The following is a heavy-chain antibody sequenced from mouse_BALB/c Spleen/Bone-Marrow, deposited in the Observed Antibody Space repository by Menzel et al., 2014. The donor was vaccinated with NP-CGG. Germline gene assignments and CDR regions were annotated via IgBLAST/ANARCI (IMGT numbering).Heavy chain of an antibody. Sequence: EVKLQESAPGLETPSLSLSLTCSFSGYFITSGYSWNWIRQFPGNKLEWMDYISYDGSNNYNPSLKNRISITRDTSKNQFFLRLNSVTTEDSATYYCARGGDWLFDVWGAGTTVTVSS. J-gene: IGHJ1*01. V-gene: IGHV3-6*02. CDR2: ISYDGSN. CDR1: GYFITSGYS. CDR3: ARGGDWLFDV.